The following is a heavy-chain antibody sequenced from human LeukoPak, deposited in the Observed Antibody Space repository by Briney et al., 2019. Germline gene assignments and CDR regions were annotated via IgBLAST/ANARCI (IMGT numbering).Heavy chain of an antibody. D-gene: IGHD3-3*01. V-gene: IGHV1-2*02. J-gene: IGHJ5*02. CDR3: ARNEFWSGSGWFDP. CDR2: INPNSGGT. CDR1: GYTFTGYY. Sequence: ASVTVSCKASGYTFTGYYMHWVRQAPGQGLEWMGWINPNSGGTNYAQKFQGRVTMTRDTSISTAYMELSRLRSDDTAVYYCARNEFWSGSGWFDPWGQGTLVTVSS.